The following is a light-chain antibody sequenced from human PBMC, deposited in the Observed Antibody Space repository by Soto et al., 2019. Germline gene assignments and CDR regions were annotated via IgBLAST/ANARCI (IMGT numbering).Light chain of an antibody. J-gene: IGKJ1*01. CDR1: QGIRNY. CDR3: QQRSNWPA. CDR2: DAS. V-gene: IGKV3-11*01. Sequence: EVLLTQSPATLSLSPGERATLSCRASQGIRNYLAWYQQKPGQAPRLLIYDASNRATGIPARFSGSGSGTDFTLTISSLDPEDFAVYYCQQRSNWPAFGQGTKV.